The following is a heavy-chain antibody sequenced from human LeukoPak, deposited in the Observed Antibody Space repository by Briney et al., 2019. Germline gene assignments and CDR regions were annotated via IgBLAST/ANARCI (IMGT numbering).Heavy chain of an antibody. Sequence: GGSLRLSCAASGFTFSSYAMHWVRQAPGKGLEWVAVISYDGSNKYYADSVKGRFTISRDNSKNTLYLQMNSLRVEDTAVFYCARALSTGGRTDYWGQGTLVTVSS. CDR3: ARALSTGGRTDY. J-gene: IGHJ4*02. V-gene: IGHV3-30-3*01. D-gene: IGHD2-8*02. CDR1: GFTFSSYA. CDR2: ISYDGSNK.